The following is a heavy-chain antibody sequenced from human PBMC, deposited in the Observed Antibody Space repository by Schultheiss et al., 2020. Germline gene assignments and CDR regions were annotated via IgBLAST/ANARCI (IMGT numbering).Heavy chain of an antibody. CDR1: GGSISSYY. V-gene: IGHV4-59*12. D-gene: IGHD3-22*01. J-gene: IGHJ4*02. CDR2: IYYSGST. CDR3: ARDRSGYN. Sequence: SETLSLTFTVSGGSISSYYWSWIRQPPGKGLEWIGYIYYSGSTNYNPSLKSRVTISVDTSKNQFSLKLSSVTAADTAVYYCARDRSGYNWGQGTLVTVSS.